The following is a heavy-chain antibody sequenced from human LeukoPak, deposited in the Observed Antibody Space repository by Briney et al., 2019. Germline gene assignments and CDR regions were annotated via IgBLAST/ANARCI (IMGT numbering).Heavy chain of an antibody. CDR3: AKIRDYYDSSGYFRYWYFDL. V-gene: IGHV3-23*01. Sequence: GGSLRLSCAASGFTFITYAMSWVRQAPGKGLEWVSAISGSGGSTYYADSVKGRFTISRDNSKNTLYLQMNSLRAEDTAVYYCAKIRDYYDSSGYFRYWYFDLWGRGTLVTVSS. CDR2: ISGSGGST. D-gene: IGHD3-22*01. CDR1: GFTFITYA. J-gene: IGHJ2*01.